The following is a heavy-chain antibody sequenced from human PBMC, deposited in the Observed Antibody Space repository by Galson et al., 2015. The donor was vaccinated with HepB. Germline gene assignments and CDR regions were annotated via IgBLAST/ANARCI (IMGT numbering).Heavy chain of an antibody. Sequence: SLRLSCAASGFTFSSYGMHWVRQAPGKGLEWVAVIWYDGSNKYYADSVKGRFTISRDNSKNTLYLQMNSLRAEGTAVYYCARGEGLRYFDWLSSRLPNFDYWGQGTLVTVSS. V-gene: IGHV3-33*01. CDR2: IWYDGSNK. CDR1: GFTFSSYG. CDR3: ARGEGLRYFDWLSSRLPNFDY. D-gene: IGHD3-9*01. J-gene: IGHJ4*02.